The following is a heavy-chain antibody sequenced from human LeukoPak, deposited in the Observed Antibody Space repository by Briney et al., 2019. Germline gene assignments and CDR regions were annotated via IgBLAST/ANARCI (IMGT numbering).Heavy chain of an antibody. V-gene: IGHV3-7*01. CDR3: ARSIGSSGWS. Sequence: GGSLRLSCAASGFTFSSYSMNWVRQAPGKGLEWVANIKEDGSEKYYVDSVKGRFTISRDNAKNSLYLQMNSLRAEDTAVYYCARSIGSSGWSWGQGTLVTVSS. CDR2: IKEDGSEK. CDR1: GFTFSSYS. D-gene: IGHD6-19*01. J-gene: IGHJ5*02.